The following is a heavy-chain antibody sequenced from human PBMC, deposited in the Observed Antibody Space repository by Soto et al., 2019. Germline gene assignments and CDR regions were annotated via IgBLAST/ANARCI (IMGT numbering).Heavy chain of an antibody. CDR3: ARDSHLDP. V-gene: IGHV3-74*01. CDR1: GFTFSSYW. Sequence: LRLSCAASGFTFSSYWMHWVRQAPGKGLVWVSGINSDGSSTSYADSVKGRFTISRDNAKNTLYLQMNSLTAEDTAVYYCARDSHLDPWGQGTLVTVSS. CDR2: INSDGSST. J-gene: IGHJ5*02.